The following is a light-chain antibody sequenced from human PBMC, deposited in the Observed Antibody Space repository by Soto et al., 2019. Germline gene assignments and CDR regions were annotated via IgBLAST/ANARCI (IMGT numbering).Light chain of an antibody. Sequence: EIVFTQSPATLSVSPGERVTLSCRASRNLHSFLNWYQQRPGQAPRPLIYDGSKRAAGVPDRISGDGSGTDYTLTISSXEPEDFAVYYCQQRTRWPITFGQGTRLEIK. J-gene: IGKJ5*01. CDR1: RNLHSF. V-gene: IGKV3-11*01. CDR3: QQRTRWPIT. CDR2: DGS.